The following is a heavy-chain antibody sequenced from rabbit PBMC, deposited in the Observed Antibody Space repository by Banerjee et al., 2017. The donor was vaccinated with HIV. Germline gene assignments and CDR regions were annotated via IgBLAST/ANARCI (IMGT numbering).Heavy chain of an antibody. J-gene: IGHJ4*01. D-gene: IGHD2-1*01. V-gene: IGHV1S47*01. Sequence: AKGRFTITRSTSLNTVTLQLNSLTAADTATYFCARDYVAAFYLWGPGTLVTVS. CDR3: ARDYVAAFYL.